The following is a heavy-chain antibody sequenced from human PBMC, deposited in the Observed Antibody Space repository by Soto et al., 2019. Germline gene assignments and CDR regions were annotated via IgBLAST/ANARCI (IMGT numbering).Heavy chain of an antibody. V-gene: IGHV1-18*01. D-gene: IGHD1-26*01. CDR2: ISAYNGNT. CDR1: GYTFTSYG. J-gene: IGHJ3*02. Sequence: QVQLVQSGAEVKKPGASVKVSCKASGYTFTSYGISWVRQAPGQGLEWMGWISAYNGNTNYAQKLQGRVTMTTDTYPSTAYMELRSLRSDDTAVYYCARDLHRGWELLLYANDAFDIWGQGTMVTVSS. CDR3: ARDLHRGWELLLYANDAFDI.